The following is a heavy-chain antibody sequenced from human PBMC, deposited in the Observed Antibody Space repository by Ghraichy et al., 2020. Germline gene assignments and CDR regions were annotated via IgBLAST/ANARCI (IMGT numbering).Heavy chain of an antibody. CDR1: GFTFSNYA. Sequence: GGSLRLSCAASGFTFSNYAMSWVRQAPGKGLEWVSTVSVTGSSTYYADSVKGRFTISRDNSKNTLYLQMNSLRADDTAVYYCAKGFGFSVGASDYWGQGTLVTVSS. D-gene: IGHD1-26*01. CDR3: AKGFGFSVGASDY. CDR2: VSVTGSST. V-gene: IGHV3-23*01. J-gene: IGHJ4*02.